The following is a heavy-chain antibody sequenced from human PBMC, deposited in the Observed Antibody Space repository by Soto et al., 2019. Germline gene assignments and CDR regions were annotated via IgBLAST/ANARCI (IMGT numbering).Heavy chain of an antibody. Sequence: PVGSLRLSCAASGFTFSAYGMHWVRQAPGKGLEWVAVISYDGSNKYYADSVKGRLTISRDNSKNTLYLQMNSLRAEDTAVYYCAKDLLSSGNYYFEYWGQGTLVTVSS. CDR3: AKDLLSSGNYYFEY. CDR1: GFTFSAYG. D-gene: IGHD3-22*01. J-gene: IGHJ4*02. V-gene: IGHV3-30*18. CDR2: ISYDGSNK.